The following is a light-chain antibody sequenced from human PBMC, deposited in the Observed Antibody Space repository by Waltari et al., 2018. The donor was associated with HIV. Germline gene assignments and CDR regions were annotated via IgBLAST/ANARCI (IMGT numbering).Light chain of an antibody. CDR2: GNS. V-gene: IGLV1-40*01. CDR3: QSYDSSLRGV. Sequence: QSVLTQPPSVSGSPGQRVTISCTGSSPNIEAGYDVHWYQQLPGTAPKLLIYGNSNRPSGVPDRFSGSKSGTSASLAITGLQAEDEADYYCQSYDSSLRGVFGGGTKLTVL. J-gene: IGLJ3*02. CDR1: SPNIEAGYD.